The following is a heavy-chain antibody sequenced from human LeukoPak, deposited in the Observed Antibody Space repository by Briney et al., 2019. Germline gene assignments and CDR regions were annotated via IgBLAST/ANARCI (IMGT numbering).Heavy chain of an antibody. J-gene: IGHJ5*02. D-gene: IGHD6-13*01. CDR2: INPSGCST. Sequence: GASVKVSCKASGYTFTSYYMHWVRQAPAQGLEGMGIINPSGCSTSYAQKFQGRVTMTRYTSTSTVYMELSSLRSEDTAVHYCARDFRQQLVRWFDPWGQGTLVTVSS. CDR3: ARDFRQQLVRWFDP. V-gene: IGHV1-46*03. CDR1: GYTFTSYY.